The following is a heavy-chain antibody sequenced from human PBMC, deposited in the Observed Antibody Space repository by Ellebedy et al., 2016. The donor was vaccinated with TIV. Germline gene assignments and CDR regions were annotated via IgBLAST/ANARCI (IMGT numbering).Heavy chain of an antibody. CDR2: IDPSDSYT. V-gene: IGHV5-10-1*01. J-gene: IGHJ4*02. D-gene: IGHD6-19*01. CDR1: GYSFTSYW. CDR3: ARHSGWYGGRGGHVFDY. Sequence: GESLKISXKGSGYSFTSYWISWVRQMPGKGLEWMGRIDPSDSYTNYSPSFQGHVTISADKSISTAYLQWSSLKASDTAMYYCARHSGWYGGRGGHVFDYWGQGTLVTVSS.